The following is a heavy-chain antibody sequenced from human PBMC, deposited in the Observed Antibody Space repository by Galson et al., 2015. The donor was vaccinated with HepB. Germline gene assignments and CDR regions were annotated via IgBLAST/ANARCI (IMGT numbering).Heavy chain of an antibody. J-gene: IGHJ5*02. CDR3: VRQGYCDGGGNCSAGLDP. V-gene: IGHV1-2*06. D-gene: IGHD2-8*02. CDR2: SSPESAFT. CDR1: GYTFSDY. Sequence: SVKVSCKASGYTFSDYIHWVRQAPGQGLEWMGRSSPESAFTIYAQKFQGRLTITRDSSITTAYMELNTLRYDDTAVYYCVRQGYCDGGGNCSAGLDPWGQGTLVTVSS.